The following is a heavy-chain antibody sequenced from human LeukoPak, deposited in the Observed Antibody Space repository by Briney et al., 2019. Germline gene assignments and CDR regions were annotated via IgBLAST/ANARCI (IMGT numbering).Heavy chain of an antibody. V-gene: IGHV1-69*13. CDR3: AREVGGGATNYFDY. CDR1: GGTFSSYA. Sequence: SVKVSCKASGGTFSSYAISWVRQAPGQGLEWMGGIIPIFGTANYAQKFQGRVTITADESTSTAYMELSSLRSDDTAVYYCAREVGGGATNYFDYWGQGTLVTVSS. D-gene: IGHD1-26*01. J-gene: IGHJ4*02. CDR2: IIPIFGTA.